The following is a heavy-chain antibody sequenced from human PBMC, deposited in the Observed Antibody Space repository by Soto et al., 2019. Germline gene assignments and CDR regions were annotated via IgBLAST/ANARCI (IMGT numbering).Heavy chain of an antibody. CDR1: GGSINTSGYY. D-gene: IGHD1-26*01. Sequence: QVQLRESGPGLLKPSQTLSLTCTVSGGSINTSGYYWTWIRQYPGKALEWIGYVYYIGATFYTPSLKSRVIISIDTSENQFSLKLKSLTAADTAVYYCARASSENYSTGHYFDSWGQGTLVTVSS. V-gene: IGHV4-31*03. CDR2: VYYIGAT. CDR3: ARASSENYSTGHYFDS. J-gene: IGHJ4*02.